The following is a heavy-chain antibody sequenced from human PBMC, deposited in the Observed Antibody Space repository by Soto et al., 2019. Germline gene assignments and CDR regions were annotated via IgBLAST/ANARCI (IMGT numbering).Heavy chain of an antibody. Sequence: QVQLVESGGGVVQPGRSLRLSCAASGFTFSSYGMHWVRQSPGKGLEWVAVIWYDGSNKYYADSVKGRFTISRDNSKNTLYLQMNSLRAEDTAVYYCARDPGDGWSGYRLGSPWFDPWGQGTLVTVSS. J-gene: IGHJ5*02. V-gene: IGHV3-33*01. CDR1: GFTFSSYG. D-gene: IGHD3-3*01. CDR3: ARDPGDGWSGYRLGSPWFDP. CDR2: IWYDGSNK.